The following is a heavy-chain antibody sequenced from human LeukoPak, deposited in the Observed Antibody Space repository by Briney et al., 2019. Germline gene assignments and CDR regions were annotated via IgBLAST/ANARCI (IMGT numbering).Heavy chain of an antibody. CDR3: ARGAYDILTGFEYFQH. CDR1: GFTFSSYA. V-gene: IGHV3-64*01. D-gene: IGHD3-9*01. J-gene: IGHJ1*01. CDR2: ISSNGGSA. Sequence: GGSLRLSCAASGFTFSSYAMHWVRQAPGKGLEYVSAISSNGGSAYYANSVKGRFTISRDNSKNTLCLQMGSLRAEDMAVYYCARGAYDILTGFEYFQHWGQGTLVTVSS.